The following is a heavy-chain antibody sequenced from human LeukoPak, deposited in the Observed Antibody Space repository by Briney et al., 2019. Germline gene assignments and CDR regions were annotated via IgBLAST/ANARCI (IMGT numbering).Heavy chain of an antibody. V-gene: IGHV4-34*01. CDR1: GGSFSGYY. Sequence: SETLSLTCAVYGGSFSGYYWSWIRQPPGKGLEWIGEINHSGSTNYNPSLKSRVTISVDTSKNRFSLKLSSVTAADTAVYYCASGRDGYKTGDYWGQGALVTVSS. D-gene: IGHD5-24*01. CDR3: ASGRDGYKTGDY. J-gene: IGHJ4*02. CDR2: INHSGST.